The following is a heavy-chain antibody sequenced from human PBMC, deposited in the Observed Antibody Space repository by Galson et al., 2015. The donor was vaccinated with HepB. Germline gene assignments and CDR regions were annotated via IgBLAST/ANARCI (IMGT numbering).Heavy chain of an antibody. Sequence: SLRLSCAASGFTLSSYGMHWVRQAPGKGLEWVAGIWYDGSNKKYADSVKGRFTISRDNSQNTLCLQMNSLRVEETAVYYCARGPMGKTRAPLDYWGQGTLVTVSS. J-gene: IGHJ4*02. CDR1: GFTLSSYG. V-gene: IGHV3-33*08. CDR2: IWYDGSNK. CDR3: ARGPMGKTRAPLDY. D-gene: IGHD4-23*01.